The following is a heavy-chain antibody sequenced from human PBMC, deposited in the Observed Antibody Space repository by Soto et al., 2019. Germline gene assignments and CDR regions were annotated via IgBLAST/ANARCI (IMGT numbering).Heavy chain of an antibody. V-gene: IGHV3-74*01. CDR3: ARVYYDFWRGYYTTKHYCGTDV. D-gene: IGHD3-3*01. CDR2: INSDGSST. CDR1: GFTFSSYW. J-gene: IGHJ6*02. Sequence: SLRLSCAASGFTFSSYWMHWVRQAPGKGLVWVSRINSDGSSTSYADSVKGRFTISRDNAKNTLYLQMNSLRAEDTAVYYCARVYYDFWRGYYTTKHYCGTDVWGQGNTVSVSS.